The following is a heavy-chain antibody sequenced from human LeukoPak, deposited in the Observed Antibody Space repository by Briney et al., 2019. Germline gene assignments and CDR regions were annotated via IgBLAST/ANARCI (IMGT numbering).Heavy chain of an antibody. CDR1: GFTFRDYN. D-gene: IGHD3-9*01. V-gene: IGHV3-11*01. CDR2: ITDSGSSI. Sequence: GGSLRLSCAASGFTFRDYNMNWVRQAPGQGLEWVSYITDSGSSIHYADSVNGRFTISRGNAKNSLYLQMNSLRAEDSAVYYCARSIGLTGGGVDVWGRGTTVTVSS. J-gene: IGHJ6*02. CDR3: ARSIGLTGGGVDV.